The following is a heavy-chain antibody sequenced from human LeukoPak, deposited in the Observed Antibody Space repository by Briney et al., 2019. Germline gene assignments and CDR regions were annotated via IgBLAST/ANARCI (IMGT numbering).Heavy chain of an antibody. CDR1: GGSFSGYY. V-gene: IGHV4-34*01. J-gene: IGHJ5*02. Sequence: PSETLSLTCAVYGGSFSGYYWSWIRQPPGKGLEWIGEINHSGSTNYNPSLKSRVTISVDTSKNQFSLKLSSVTAADMAVYYCARKSNWFDPWGQGTLVTVSS. CDR3: ARKSNWFDP. CDR2: INHSGST.